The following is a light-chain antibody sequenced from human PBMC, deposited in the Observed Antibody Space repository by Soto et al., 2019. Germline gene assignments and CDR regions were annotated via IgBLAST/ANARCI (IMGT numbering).Light chain of an antibody. CDR3: QQYGDSPT. CDR2: DAS. V-gene: IGKV3-20*01. CDR1: QSVSSY. Sequence: LVSTQSPATMSLSPGERATLSCRASQSVSSYLAWYQQKPGQAPRLLIYDASTRATGIPNRYSGSGSGTDFTLTISRLEPEDFAVFYCQQYGDSPTFGQGTKWIS. J-gene: IGKJ1*01.